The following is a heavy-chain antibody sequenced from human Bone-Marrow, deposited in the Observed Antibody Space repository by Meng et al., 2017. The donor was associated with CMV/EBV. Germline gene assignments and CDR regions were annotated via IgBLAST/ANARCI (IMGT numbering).Heavy chain of an antibody. CDR2: ISSSSSYI. D-gene: IGHD4-11*01. CDR3: ARDSNHNYYYYYGMDV. CDR1: GFTFSSYS. V-gene: IGHV3-21*01. J-gene: IGHJ6*02. Sequence: GGSLRLSCAASGFTFSSYSMNWVRQAPGKGLEWVSSISSSSSYIYYADSVKGRFTISRDNAKNSLYLQINSLRAEDTAVYYCARDSNHNYYYYYGMDVWGQGTTVTVSS.